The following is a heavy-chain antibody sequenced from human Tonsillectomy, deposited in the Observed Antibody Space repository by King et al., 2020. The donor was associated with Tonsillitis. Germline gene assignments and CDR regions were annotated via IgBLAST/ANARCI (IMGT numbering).Heavy chain of an antibody. CDR1: GFSFSNNW. Sequence: VQLVESGGGLVQPGGSLRLSCAASGFSFSNNWMQWVRQAPGKGLVGVSRINDDGSTTLYADSVKGRFTVSRDNAKNTLYLQMNSLRAEDTAVYYCVKSWCWSHRGQGTLVTGSS. J-gene: IGHJ4*03. CDR2: INDDGSTT. CDR3: VKSWCWSH. V-gene: IGHV3-74*03. D-gene: IGHD2-8*01.